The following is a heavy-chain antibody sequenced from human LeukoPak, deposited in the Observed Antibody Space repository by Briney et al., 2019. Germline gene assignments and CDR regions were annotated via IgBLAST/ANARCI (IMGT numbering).Heavy chain of an antibody. V-gene: IGHV3-74*01. D-gene: IGHD1-14*01. CDR3: VRKFATGD. CDR1: GFTFSSHL. Sequence: GGSLRLSCAASGFTFSSHLMHWVRQAQGTGLVWVSSVKSDGTATNYADSVKGRYTISRDNAKNTLYLQMNSLRVEDTAVYYCVRKFATGDWGQGTLVTVSS. J-gene: IGHJ4*02. CDR2: VKSDGTAT.